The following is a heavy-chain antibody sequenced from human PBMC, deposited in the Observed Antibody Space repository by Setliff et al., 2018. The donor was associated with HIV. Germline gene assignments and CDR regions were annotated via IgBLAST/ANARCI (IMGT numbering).Heavy chain of an antibody. J-gene: IGHJ4*02. V-gene: IGHV4-59*11. CDR1: GGSISSHY. CDR3: ARQVGNKVLFDS. CDR2: IYYSGST. Sequence: SETLSLTCTVSGGSISSHYWSWIRQPPGKGLEWIGYIYYSGSTNYNPSLKSRVTISVDTSKNQFSLKLSSVTAADTAVYYCARQVGNKVLFDSWGQGTLVTVS. D-gene: IGHD7-27*01.